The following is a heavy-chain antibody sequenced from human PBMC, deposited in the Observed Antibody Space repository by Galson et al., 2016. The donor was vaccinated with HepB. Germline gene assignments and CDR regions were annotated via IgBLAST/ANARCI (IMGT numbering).Heavy chain of an antibody. J-gene: IGHJ5*02. Sequence: VKVSCKASGYKFTNNGISWVRQAPGQGLEWMGWISAKSGDTKYAKNFQGRVTMTRDTPTSTAYMELTSLRSDDTAMYYCATDIQYRFDPWGQGTLVAVSS. CDR2: ISAKSGDT. CDR3: ATDIQYRFDP. CDR1: GYKFTNNG. D-gene: IGHD5-24*01. V-gene: IGHV1-18*01.